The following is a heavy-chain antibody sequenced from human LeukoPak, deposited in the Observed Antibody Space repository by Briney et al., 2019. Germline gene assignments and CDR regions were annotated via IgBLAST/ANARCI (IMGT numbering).Heavy chain of an antibody. CDR3: ASTAPYQLLLGFDY. CDR2: IIPIFGTA. D-gene: IGHD2-2*01. V-gene: IGHV1-69*05. CDR1: GYTFTSYG. Sequence: GASVKVSCKASGYTFTSYGISWVRQAPGQGLEWMGGIIPIFGTANYAQKFQGRVTITTDESTSTAYMELSSLRSEDAAVYYCASTAPYQLLLGFDYWGQGTLVTVSS. J-gene: IGHJ4*02.